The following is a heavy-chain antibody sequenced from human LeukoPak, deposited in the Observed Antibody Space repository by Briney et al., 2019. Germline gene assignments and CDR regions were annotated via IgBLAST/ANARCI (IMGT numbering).Heavy chain of an antibody. CDR1: GLTFSSYA. Sequence: GGSLRLSCAASGLTFSSYAMSWVRQAPGEGLEWVSAISGSGGTTYYADSVKGRFTISRDNSKNTRYLQMNSLRAEDTGVYYCGKDRVIAATGRFTGLFDYWGQGTLVTVSS. D-gene: IGHD6-13*01. J-gene: IGHJ4*02. CDR2: ISGSGGTT. V-gene: IGHV3-23*01. CDR3: GKDRVIAATGRFTGLFDY.